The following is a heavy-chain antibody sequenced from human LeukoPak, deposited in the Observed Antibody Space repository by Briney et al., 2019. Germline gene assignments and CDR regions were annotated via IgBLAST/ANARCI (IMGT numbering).Heavy chain of an antibody. CDR1: GFTSDDYA. CDR2: ISWNSGSI. CDR3: AKGSFYDSSGYYDY. Sequence: LGRSLRLSCAASGFTSDDYAMHWVRQAPGKGLEWVSGISWNSGSIGYADSVKGRFTIPRDNAKNSLYLQMNSLRAEDTALYYCAKGSFYDSSGYYDYWGQGTLVTVSS. D-gene: IGHD3-22*01. J-gene: IGHJ4*02. V-gene: IGHV3-9*02.